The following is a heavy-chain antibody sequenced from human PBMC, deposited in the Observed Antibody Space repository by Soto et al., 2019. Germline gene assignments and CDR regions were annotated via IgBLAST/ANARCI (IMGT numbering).Heavy chain of an antibody. J-gene: IGHJ4*02. CDR2: ISSSSSYI. CDR1: GFTFSSYS. Sequence: GGSLRLSCAASGFTFSSYSMNWVRQAPGKGLEWVSSISSSSSYIYYADSVKGRFTISRDNAKNSLYLQMNSLRAEDTAVYYCARGAPPDVLLWFGELSYWGQGTLVTVSS. V-gene: IGHV3-21*01. CDR3: ARGAPPDVLLWFGELSY. D-gene: IGHD3-10*01.